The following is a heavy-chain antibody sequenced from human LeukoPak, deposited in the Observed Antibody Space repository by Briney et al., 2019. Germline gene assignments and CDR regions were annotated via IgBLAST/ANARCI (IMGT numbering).Heavy chain of an antibody. CDR1: GYSFTSHY. V-gene: IGHV1-46*01. CDR2: INPSGSST. J-gene: IGHJ5*02. Sequence: ASVKVSCKASGYSFTSHYMHWVRQAPGQGLEWLGLINPSGSSTLYAQKSQGGVTMTRDMSTTTDYTELSSLRSEDTAVYYCARDNSVGDVAWWFDPWGQGTLVTVSS. CDR3: ARDNSVGDVAWWFDP. D-gene: IGHD1-26*01.